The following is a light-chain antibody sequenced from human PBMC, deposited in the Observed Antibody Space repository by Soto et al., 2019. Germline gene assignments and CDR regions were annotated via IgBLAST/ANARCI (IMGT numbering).Light chain of an antibody. CDR3: NSHAGSHTFV. CDR2: EVT. J-gene: IGLJ1*01. CDR1: SSDVGGYNY. Sequence: QSVLTQPPSASGSPGQSVTISCTGTSSDVGGYNYVSWYQQHPGKAPKLMIYEVTKRPSGVPDRFSGSKSGNTASLTVSELQAEDEADYYCNSHAGSHTFVFGTGTKVTVL. V-gene: IGLV2-8*01.